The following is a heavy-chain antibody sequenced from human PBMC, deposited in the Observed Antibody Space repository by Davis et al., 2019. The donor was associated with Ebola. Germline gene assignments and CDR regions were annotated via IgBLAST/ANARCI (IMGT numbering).Heavy chain of an antibody. CDR1: GFTFSSYP. CDR2: INSDGSRT. V-gene: IGHV3-74*01. D-gene: IGHD3-22*01. CDR3: ARAIYYYDNSGYSDY. J-gene: IGHJ4*02. Sequence: GESLKISCAASGFTFSSYPMHWVRQAAGKGLVWVSSINSDGSRTHYADSVKGRFTISRDNARNTLYLQMNSLRAEDTAVYYCARAIYYYDNSGYSDYWGQGTLVTVSS.